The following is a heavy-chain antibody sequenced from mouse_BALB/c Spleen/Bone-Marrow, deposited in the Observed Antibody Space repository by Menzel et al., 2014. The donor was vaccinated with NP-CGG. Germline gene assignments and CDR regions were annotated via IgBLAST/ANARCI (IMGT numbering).Heavy chain of an antibody. V-gene: IGHV1S81*02. CDR1: GYTFTSYW. CDR2: INPSNGRT. CDR3: ARRTTTVVATDY. Sequence: QVQLQQSGAELVKPGASVKLSCKASGYTFTSYWMHWVKQRPGQGLEWIGEINPSNGRTNYNEKFKSKATLTVDKSSSTAYMQLSSQTSEDSAVYYCARRTTTVVATDYWGQGTTLTVSS. D-gene: IGHD1-1*01. J-gene: IGHJ2*01.